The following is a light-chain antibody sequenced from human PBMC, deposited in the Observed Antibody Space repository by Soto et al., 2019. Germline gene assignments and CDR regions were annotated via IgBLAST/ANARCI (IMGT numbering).Light chain of an antibody. V-gene: IGKV1-5*03. CDR1: QTISSW. J-gene: IGKJ4*01. CDR3: QQYHNWPPLT. Sequence: DIQMTQSPSTLSGSVGDRVTITCRASQTISSWLAWYQQKPGKAPKLLIYKASTLKSGVPSRFSGSGSGTEFTLTISGLQSEDFAVYYCQQYHNWPPLTFGGGTKVDI. CDR2: KAS.